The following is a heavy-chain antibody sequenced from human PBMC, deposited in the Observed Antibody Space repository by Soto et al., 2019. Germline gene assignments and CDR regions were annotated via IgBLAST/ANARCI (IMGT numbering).Heavy chain of an antibody. CDR1: GYTLTELS. J-gene: IGHJ6*02. Sequence: ASVKVSCKVSGYTLTELSMHWVRQAPGKGLEWMGGFDPEDGETIYAQKFQGRVTMTEDTSTDTAYMELSSLRSEDTAVYYGATRNCNCASDSYNGTDVWGQGNTVTVSS. V-gene: IGHV1-24*01. D-gene: IGHD1-1*01. CDR3: ATRNCNCASDSYNGTDV. CDR2: FDPEDGET.